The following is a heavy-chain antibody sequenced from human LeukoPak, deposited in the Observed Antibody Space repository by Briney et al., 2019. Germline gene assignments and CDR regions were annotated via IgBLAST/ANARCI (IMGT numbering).Heavy chain of an antibody. CDR1: GFTFSSYG. Sequence: GGSLRLSCAASGFTFSSYGMHWVRQAPGKGLEWVAVIWYDGSNIYYADSVKGRFTISRDNSKNTLYLQMNSLRAEDTAVYYCARDPWYYDSSGYYPPPYFQHWGQGTLVTVSS. CDR2: IWYDGSNI. J-gene: IGHJ1*01. CDR3: ARDPWYYDSSGYYPPPYFQH. D-gene: IGHD3-22*01. V-gene: IGHV3-33*01.